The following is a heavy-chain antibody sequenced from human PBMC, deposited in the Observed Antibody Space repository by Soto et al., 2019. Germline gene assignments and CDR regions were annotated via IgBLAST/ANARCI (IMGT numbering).Heavy chain of an antibody. CDR3: ARARTRTSFDY. D-gene: IGHD2-2*01. CDR2: INVGNGNT. J-gene: IGHJ4*02. V-gene: IGHV1-3*01. CDR1: GYTFTNYA. Sequence: ASVKVSCKASGYTFTNYAIHWVRQAPGQRLEWMGWINVGNGNTKYSQKFQGRVTITRDTSASTTYMDLSSLRSDDTAVYYCARARTRTSFDYWGQGTLVTVSS.